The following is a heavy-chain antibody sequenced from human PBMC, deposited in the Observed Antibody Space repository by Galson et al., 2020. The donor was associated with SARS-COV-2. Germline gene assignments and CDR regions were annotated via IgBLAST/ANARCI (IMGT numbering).Heavy chain of an antibody. CDR1: GGSISSGGYY. D-gene: IGHD3-3*01. Sequence: PSETLSLTCTVSGGSISSGGYYWSWIRQHPGKGLEWIGYIYYSGSTYYNPSLKSRVTISVDTSKNQFSLKLSSVTAAGTAVYYCARVGRTIFGGVNHFDYWGQGTLVTVSS. V-gene: IGHV4-31*03. CDR3: ARVGRTIFGGVNHFDY. J-gene: IGHJ4*02. CDR2: IYYSGST.